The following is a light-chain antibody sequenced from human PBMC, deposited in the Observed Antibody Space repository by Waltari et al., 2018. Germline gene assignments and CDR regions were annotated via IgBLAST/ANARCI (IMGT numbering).Light chain of an antibody. CDR2: GNN. Sequence: QSVLTQPPSASGTPGQRVTISCSGSSFNIGNNYVYWYQQFPGTAPNLLSYGNNQRPSGVPDRFSDSKSGTSASLAISGLRSDDEADYFCAAWDDSLSGWLFGGGTKLTVL. CDR3: AAWDDSLSGWL. V-gene: IGLV1-47*01. J-gene: IGLJ3*02. CDR1: SFNIGNNY.